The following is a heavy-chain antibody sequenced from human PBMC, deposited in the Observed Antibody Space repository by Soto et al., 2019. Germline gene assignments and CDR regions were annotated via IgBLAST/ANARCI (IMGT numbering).Heavy chain of an antibody. D-gene: IGHD5-12*01. Sequence: GSLRLSCAASGFTFSSYSMSWVRQAPGKGLEWVSAMTGSGDYIYHADSVKGRFTISRDNSKNTLFLQMNSLRAEDTAVYYCAKGGRDIGYWGQGTLVTVSS. V-gene: IGHV3-23*01. CDR2: MTGSGDYI. CDR3: AKGGRDIGY. CDR1: GFTFSSYS. J-gene: IGHJ4*02.